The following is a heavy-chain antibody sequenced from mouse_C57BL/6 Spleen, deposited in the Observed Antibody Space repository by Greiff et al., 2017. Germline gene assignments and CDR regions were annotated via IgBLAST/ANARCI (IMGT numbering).Heavy chain of an antibody. V-gene: IGHV3-6*01. D-gene: IGHD3-2*02. Sequence: EVKLVESGPGLVKPSPSLSLTCSVTGYSITSGYYWNWIRQFPGNKLEWMGYISYDGSNNYNPSLKNRISITRDTSKNQFFLKLNSVTTEDTATYYCAREVETAQALYAMDYWGQGTSVTVSS. J-gene: IGHJ4*01. CDR1: GYSITSGYY. CDR3: AREVETAQALYAMDY. CDR2: ISYDGSN.